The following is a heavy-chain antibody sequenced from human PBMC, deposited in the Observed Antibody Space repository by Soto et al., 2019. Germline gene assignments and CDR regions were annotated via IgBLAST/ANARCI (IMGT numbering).Heavy chain of an antibody. CDR3: AKAYGDYFYYDMDV. D-gene: IGHD3-10*01. CDR2: MSGNGANT. V-gene: IGHV3-23*01. CDR1: GFTFDSYV. Sequence: EVQLLESGGGLVQPGGSLRLSCAASGFTFDSYVMSWVRQAPGKGLEWVSSMSGNGANTYYADSVKGRFTISRDNSKNTLSLQMNSLRAEDTALYYCAKAYGDYFYYDMDVWGKGTTVTVSS. J-gene: IGHJ6*03.